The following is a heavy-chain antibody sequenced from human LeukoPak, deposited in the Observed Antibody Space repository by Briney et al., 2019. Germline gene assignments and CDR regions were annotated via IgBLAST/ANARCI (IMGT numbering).Heavy chain of an antibody. V-gene: IGHV4-59*01. CDR2: IYHSGST. J-gene: IGHJ5*02. CDR3: ARDRTGNNWFDP. CDR1: GGSISSYY. D-gene: IGHD1-1*01. Sequence: SETLSLTCTDSGGSISSYYWSWIRQPPGKGLEWIGYIYHSGSTNYNPSLKSRVTISVATSKNQFSLKLSSVTAADTAVYYCARDRTGNNWFDPWGQGTLVTVSS.